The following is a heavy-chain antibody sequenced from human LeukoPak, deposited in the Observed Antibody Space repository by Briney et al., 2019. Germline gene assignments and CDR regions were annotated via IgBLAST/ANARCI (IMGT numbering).Heavy chain of an antibody. D-gene: IGHD4-17*01. V-gene: IGHV4-59*01. J-gene: IGHJ4*02. CDR1: SGSISSDY. CDR2: ISYSGSA. CDR3: AGTLRGQNYYGYLDY. Sequence: SETLSLTCTVSSGSISSDYWSWIRQPPGKGLEWIGYISYSGSANHNPSLKTRVTISIDKSKNQFSLKMTSVTAADTAVYYCAGTLRGQNYYGYLDYWGQGTLVTVSS.